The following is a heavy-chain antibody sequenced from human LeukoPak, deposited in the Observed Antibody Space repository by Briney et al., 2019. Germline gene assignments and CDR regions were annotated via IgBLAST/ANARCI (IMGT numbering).Heavy chain of an antibody. CDR1: GGTFSSYA. D-gene: IGHD4-17*01. J-gene: IGHJ4*02. CDR2: IIPIFGTA. Sequence: ASVKVSCKASGGTFSSYAISWVRQAPGQGLEWMGGIIPIFGTANYAQKFQGRVTITADESTSTAYMELSSLRSEDTAVYYCASNYDYGSFDYWGQGTLVTVSS. CDR3: ASNYDYGSFDY. V-gene: IGHV1-69*13.